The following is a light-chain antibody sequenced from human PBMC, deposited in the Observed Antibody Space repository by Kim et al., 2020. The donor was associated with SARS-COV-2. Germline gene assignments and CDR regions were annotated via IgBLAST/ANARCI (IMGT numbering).Light chain of an antibody. Sequence: SPWESGTLSCRASQSVSNNYVAGYQPKPGQPPRLLIYGVSTRATGTPDRFTGSGSGTDFTLTISGLEPEDIALYSCQQYGAAPWTFGQGTKVDIK. CDR3: QQYGAAPWT. CDR1: QSVSNNY. J-gene: IGKJ1*01. CDR2: GVS. V-gene: IGKV3-20*01.